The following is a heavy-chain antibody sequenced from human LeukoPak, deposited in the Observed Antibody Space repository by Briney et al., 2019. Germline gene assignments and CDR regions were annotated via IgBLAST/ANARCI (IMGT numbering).Heavy chain of an antibody. D-gene: IGHD4-23*01. CDR2: INSDGSST. J-gene: IGHJ3*02. CDR3: TVVTPTDAFDI. CDR1: GFTFSNYW. Sequence: PGGSLRLSCAASGFTFSNYWMHWVRQAPGKGLVWVSRINSDGSSTSYADSVKGRFTISRDNAKNTLYLQMNSLRAEDTAVYYCTVVTPTDAFDIWGQGTMVTVSS. V-gene: IGHV3-74*01.